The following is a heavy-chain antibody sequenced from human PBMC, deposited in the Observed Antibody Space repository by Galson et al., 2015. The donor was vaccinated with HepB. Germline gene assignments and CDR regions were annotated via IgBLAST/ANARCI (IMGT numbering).Heavy chain of an antibody. CDR2: IGSGDDTGDDTV. CDR1: GFTFSDYY. CDR3: ARFRVHWWFGKPIPFSLDN. D-gene: IGHD3-10*01. J-gene: IGHJ4*02. Sequence: SLRLSCAASGFTFSDYYMAWIRQVPGKGLEWLSYIGSGDDTGDDTVYYADSVKGRFTISRDNARGSLYLQMRSLRVDDTAVYYCARFRVHWWFGKPIPFSLDNWGQGTLVTVSS. V-gene: IGHV3-11*01.